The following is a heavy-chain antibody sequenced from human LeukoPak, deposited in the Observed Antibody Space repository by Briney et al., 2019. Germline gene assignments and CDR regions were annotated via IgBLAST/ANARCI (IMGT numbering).Heavy chain of an antibody. CDR1: GFTVGNNY. V-gene: IGHV3-53*01. Sequence: GGSLRLSCAASGFTVGNNYMSWVRQAPGKGLEWVSVVYSGGSTYSADSVKGRFTISRDNSKNTLYLQMNSLRAEDTAVYYCAKEDYYGSVHYWGQGTLVTVSS. J-gene: IGHJ4*02. D-gene: IGHD3-10*01. CDR3: AKEDYYGSVHY. CDR2: VYSGGST.